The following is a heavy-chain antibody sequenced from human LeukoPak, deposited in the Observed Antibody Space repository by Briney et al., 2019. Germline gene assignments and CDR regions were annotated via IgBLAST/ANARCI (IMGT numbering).Heavy chain of an antibody. V-gene: IGHV4-39*01. J-gene: IGHJ3*02. CDR1: GGSISSSSYY. Sequence: SETLSLTCTVSGGSISSSSYYWGWIRQPPGKGLEWIGSIYYSGSTYHNPSLKSRVTISVDTSKNQFSLKLSSVTAADTAVYYCARHPVSYVWGSYRRHDAFDIWGQGTMVTVSS. D-gene: IGHD3-16*02. CDR2: IYYSGST. CDR3: ARHPVSYVWGSYRRHDAFDI.